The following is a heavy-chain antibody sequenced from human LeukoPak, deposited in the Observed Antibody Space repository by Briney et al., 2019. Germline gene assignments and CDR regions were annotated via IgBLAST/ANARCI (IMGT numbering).Heavy chain of an antibody. CDR2: FDPEDGET. Sequence: ASVKVSCKVSGYTLTELSMHWVRQDPGRGLEWMGGFDPEDGETIYAQKFQGRVTMTEDTSTDTAYMELSSLRSEDTAVYYCATAGIAAAGPISWGNWFDPWGQGTLVTVSS. CDR3: ATAGIAAAGPISWGNWFDP. CDR1: GYTLTELS. V-gene: IGHV1-24*01. D-gene: IGHD6-13*01. J-gene: IGHJ5*02.